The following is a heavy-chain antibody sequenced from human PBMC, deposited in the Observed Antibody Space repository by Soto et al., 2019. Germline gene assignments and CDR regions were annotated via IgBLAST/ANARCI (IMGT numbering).Heavy chain of an antibody. V-gene: IGHV4-34*01. CDR3: ARVPYYDFWGGYYTHYYYGMDV. D-gene: IGHD3-3*01. CDR2: INHSGST. CDR1: GGSFSGYY. Sequence: PSETLSLTCAVYGGSFSGYYWSWIRQPPGKGLEWIGEINHSGSTNYNPSLKSRVTISVDTSKNQFSLKLSSVTAADTAVYYCARVPYYDFWGGYYTHYYYGMDVWGQGTTVTVSS. J-gene: IGHJ6*02.